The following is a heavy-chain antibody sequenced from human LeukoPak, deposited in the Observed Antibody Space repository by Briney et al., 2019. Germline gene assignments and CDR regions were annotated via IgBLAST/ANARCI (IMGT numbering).Heavy chain of an antibody. CDR1: GFTFSSYA. V-gene: IGHV3-23*01. Sequence: PGGPLRLSCAASGFTFSSYAMSWVRQAPGKGLEWVSSLSGSGDSTYYADSVKGRFTISRDNSKNTLYLQMNSLRAEDTAVYYCSREWVGLMVAATRDYYYYGMDVWGQGTTVTVSS. CDR3: SREWVGLMVAATRDYYYYGMDV. J-gene: IGHJ6*02. D-gene: IGHD2-15*01. CDR2: LSGSGDST.